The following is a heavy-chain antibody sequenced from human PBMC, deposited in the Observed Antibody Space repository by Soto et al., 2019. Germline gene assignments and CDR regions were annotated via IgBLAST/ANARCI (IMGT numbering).Heavy chain of an antibody. CDR2: IYYSGST. J-gene: IGHJ4*02. CDR1: GGSISNYY. CDR3: ARHRTGLDS. V-gene: IGHV4-59*08. Sequence: QVQLQESGPGLVKPSATLSLTCTVSGGSISNYYWSWIRQPPGKGLEYIGYIYYSGSTNYNPSLKSRVTISVDTSKNQFSLKLNSVTAADTAVYYCARHRTGLDSWGQGTLVTVSS. D-gene: IGHD3-9*01.